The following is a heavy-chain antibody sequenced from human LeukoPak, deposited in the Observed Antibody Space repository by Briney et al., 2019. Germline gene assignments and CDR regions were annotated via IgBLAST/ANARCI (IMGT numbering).Heavy chain of an antibody. CDR2: IGTAGDP. J-gene: IGHJ6*02. CDR3: TRAICSSTSCLHGMDG. Sequence: PGGSLRLSCAASGFTLSTYDMHWVRQVTGKGLEWVSTIGTAGDPYYPGSVKGRFTISRENAKNSLYLQMNSLRAGDTAVYYCTRAICSSTSCLHGMDGGGQGTTVTVSS. V-gene: IGHV3-13*05. D-gene: IGHD2-2*01. CDR1: GFTLSTYD.